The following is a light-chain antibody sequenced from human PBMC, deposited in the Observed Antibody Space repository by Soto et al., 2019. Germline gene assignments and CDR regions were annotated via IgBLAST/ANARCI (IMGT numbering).Light chain of an antibody. V-gene: IGLV2-14*01. CDR3: SSYTSKSSLI. CDR1: SSDVGGHNY. J-gene: IGLJ2*01. Sequence: QSVLTQPASVSGSPGQSITISCTGTSSDVGGHNYVSWYQHHADKAPKLMIYEVSNRPSGVSNRFSGSKSGNTASLTIYGLQAEDEADYYCSSYTSKSSLIFGGGTKLTVL. CDR2: EVS.